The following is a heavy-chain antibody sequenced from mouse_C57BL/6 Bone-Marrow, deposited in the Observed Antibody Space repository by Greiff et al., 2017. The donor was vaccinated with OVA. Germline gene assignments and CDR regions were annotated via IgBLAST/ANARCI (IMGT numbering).Heavy chain of an antibody. D-gene: IGHD1-1*01. CDR1: GYTFTSYG. CDR2: IYPRSGNT. Sequence: QVQLQQSGAELARPGASVKLSCKASGYTFTSYGISWVKQRTGQGLEWIGEIYPRSGNTYYNEKFKGKATLTADKSSSTAYMELRSLTSEDSAVYFCARGLITTVVADLDYWGQGTTLTVSS. V-gene: IGHV1-81*01. CDR3: ARGLITTVVADLDY. J-gene: IGHJ2*01.